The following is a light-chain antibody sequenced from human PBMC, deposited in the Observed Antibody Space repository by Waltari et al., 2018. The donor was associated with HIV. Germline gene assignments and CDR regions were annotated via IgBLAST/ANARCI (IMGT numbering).Light chain of an antibody. CDR2: VNT. Sequence: QSALTQPASVSGSPGQSITISCTGTSDDIGLYHFVSWYQKHPDKAPQLIIYVNTNRPSGVSYRFSGSKSDNTASLTISGLQAEDEADYYCSSFATSDTLLFGGGTKLTVL. V-gene: IGLV2-14*01. J-gene: IGLJ2*01. CDR1: SDDIGLYHF. CDR3: SSFATSDTLL.